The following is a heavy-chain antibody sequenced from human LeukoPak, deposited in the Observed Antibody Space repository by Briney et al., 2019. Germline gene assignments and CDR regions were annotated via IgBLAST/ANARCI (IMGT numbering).Heavy chain of an antibody. Sequence: PGRSLRLSCAASGFTFDDYAMHWVRQAPGKGLEWVSGINWNSGSIGYADSVKGRFTISRDNAKNSLYLQMNSLRAEDMALYYCAKGTQLVPAFDIWGQGTMVTVSS. CDR2: INWNSGSI. V-gene: IGHV3-9*03. J-gene: IGHJ3*02. CDR3: AKGTQLVPAFDI. CDR1: GFTFDDYA. D-gene: IGHD6-13*01.